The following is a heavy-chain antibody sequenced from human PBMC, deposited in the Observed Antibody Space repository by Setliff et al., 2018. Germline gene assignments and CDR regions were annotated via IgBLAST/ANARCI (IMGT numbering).Heavy chain of an antibody. CDR2: IDPRDDFT. Sequence: ASVKVSCKASGYSFSDFYMHWVRQGPGEGLEALGRIDPRDDFTVYAERFKDRLTITADTSTDTSYMEMSSLRFEDTAVYYCAIDYGPTGTPYHWGQGTPVTVSS. CDR1: GYSFSDFY. J-gene: IGHJ4*02. D-gene: IGHD1-1*01. CDR3: AIDYGPTGTPYH. V-gene: IGHV1-69-2*01.